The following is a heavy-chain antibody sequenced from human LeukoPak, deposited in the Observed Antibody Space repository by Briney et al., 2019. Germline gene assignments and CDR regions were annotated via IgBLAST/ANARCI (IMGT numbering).Heavy chain of an antibody. Sequence: SETLSLTCTVSGGSISDYYWSWIRQPPGKGLEWIGYIYYSGTAKYNPSLKSRVTILVDTSKNQFSLTLSSVTAADTAVYYCARPISSKNAFDIWGQGTMVTVSS. CDR1: GGSISDYY. CDR3: ARPISSKNAFDI. CDR2: IYYSGTA. V-gene: IGHV4-59*08. D-gene: IGHD3-3*02. J-gene: IGHJ3*02.